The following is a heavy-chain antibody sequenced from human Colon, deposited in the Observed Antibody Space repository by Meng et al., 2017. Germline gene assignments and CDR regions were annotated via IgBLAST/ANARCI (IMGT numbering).Heavy chain of an antibody. CDR3: ARVPVAHNWFDP. CDR1: GYIFPTYG. CDR2: IAYNGKT. Sequence: QAQLVQSGAECKKPGASVRVSCQASGYIFPTYGFTWVRQAPGQGLEWVGWIAYNGKTNYAEKLQDRVTMTTDTSTTTAYMEVRNLRSDDTAVYYCARVPVAHNWFDPWGQGTLVTVSS. V-gene: IGHV1-18*01. D-gene: IGHD5-12*01. J-gene: IGHJ5*02.